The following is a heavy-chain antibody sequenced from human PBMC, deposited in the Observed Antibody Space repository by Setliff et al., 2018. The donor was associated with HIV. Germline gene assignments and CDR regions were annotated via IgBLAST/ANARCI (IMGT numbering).Heavy chain of an antibody. CDR2: IYHGGST. CDR1: GGSISSSNW. D-gene: IGHD3-3*01. J-gene: IGHJ6*03. Sequence: SETLSLTCAVSGGSISSSNWWSWVRQPPGKGLEWIGEIYHGGSTNYNPSLKSRVTISVDTSKNHFSLKLRSVTAADTAMYYCARSVRSRFLEWLRREYYYYYMDVWGKGTTVTVSS. V-gene: IGHV4-4*02. CDR3: ARSVRSRFLEWLRREYYYYYMDV.